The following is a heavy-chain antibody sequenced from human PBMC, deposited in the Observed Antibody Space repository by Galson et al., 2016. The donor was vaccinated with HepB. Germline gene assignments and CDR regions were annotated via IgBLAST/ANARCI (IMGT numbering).Heavy chain of an antibody. D-gene: IGHD2-2*01. J-gene: IGHJ3*02. V-gene: IGHV3-30-3*01. CDR1: GFTFSNYA. CDR3: AGDFVHCSSTSCHEGNAFDI. Sequence: SLRLSCAASGFTFSNYAMHWVRQAPGKGLEWVAVISYDGGNKYYADAVKGRFNIPRDNSKNTLYLQMNSLRAGDTAVYYCAGDFVHCSSTSCHEGNAFDIWGQGTMVTVSS. CDR2: ISYDGGNK.